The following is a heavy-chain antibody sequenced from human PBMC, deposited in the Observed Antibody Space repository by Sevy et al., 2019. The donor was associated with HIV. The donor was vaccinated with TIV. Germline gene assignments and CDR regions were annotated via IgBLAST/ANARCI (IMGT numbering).Heavy chain of an antibody. D-gene: IGHD3-10*01. CDR3: ARVPTYHYGSATYFDY. Sequence: ASVKVSCKTSGYIFTNSGITWVRQAPGQGLEWMGWIGVYNGNLKYAQKFQGRVTMTTDTSTSTAYMELTSLRSDDTGVYYCARVPTYHYGSATYFDYWGQGTLVTVSS. CDR2: IGVYNGNL. V-gene: IGHV1-18*01. J-gene: IGHJ4*02. CDR1: GYIFTNSG.